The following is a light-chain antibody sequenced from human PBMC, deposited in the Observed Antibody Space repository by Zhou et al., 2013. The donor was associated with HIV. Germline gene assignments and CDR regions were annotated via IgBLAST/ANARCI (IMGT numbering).Light chain of an antibody. CDR1: NIGSKR. J-gene: IGLJ2*01. Sequence: SYELTQPSSVSVAPGQTARITCGGNNIGSKRVHWYQQKPGQAPVVVVYEDIGRPSGIPERFSGSNSGNTATLTISRVEVGDEADYYCGTWDSSLSAVVFGGGTKLTVL. CDR3: GTWDSSLSAVV. V-gene: IGLV3-21*02. CDR2: EDI.